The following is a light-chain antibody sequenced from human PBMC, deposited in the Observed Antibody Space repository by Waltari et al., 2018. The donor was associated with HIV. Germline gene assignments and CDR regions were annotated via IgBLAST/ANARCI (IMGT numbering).Light chain of an antibody. Sequence: QSALTQPASVSGSPGQSLTISCTGTSRDVGGYNYVSWYQQHPDKAPKLLIYEDSSRPSGISSRFSGCKSANTASLTISGLQADDEADYYCSSYTSSSTLVFGGGTKLTV. J-gene: IGLJ2*01. CDR3: SSYTSSSTLV. CDR1: SRDVGGYNY. CDR2: EDS. V-gene: IGLV2-14*01.